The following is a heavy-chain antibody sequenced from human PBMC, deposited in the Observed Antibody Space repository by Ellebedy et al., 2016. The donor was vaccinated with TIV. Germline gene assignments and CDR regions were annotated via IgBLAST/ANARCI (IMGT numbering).Heavy chain of an antibody. D-gene: IGHD7-27*01. J-gene: IGHJ3*02. CDR3: ARDMAWGNERVNDALDI. CDR1: GFTFTPYA. V-gene: IGHV3-48*04. Sequence: GESLKISCAASGFTFTPYAMNWVRQAPGKGLEWISYIGGSGLTISYADSVKGRFTISRDNAKNSLFLQMSSLTAEDTAVYYCARDMAWGNERVNDALDIWGQGTMVTVSA. CDR2: IGGSGLTI.